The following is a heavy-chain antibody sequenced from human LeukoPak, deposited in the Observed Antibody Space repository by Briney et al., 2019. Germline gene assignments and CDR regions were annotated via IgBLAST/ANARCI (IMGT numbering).Heavy chain of an antibody. CDR2: IYHSGDT. D-gene: IGHD4-17*01. V-gene: IGHV4-38-2*02. CDR3: ARVPTVTFFDY. CDR1: GYSITSGYY. Sequence: SETLSLTCIVSGYSITSGYYWGWIRQPPGKGLEWIGSIYHSGDTYYNPSLKSRVTISVDTSKNQFSLKLSSVTAADTAVYYCARVPTVTFFDYWGQGTLVTVSS. J-gene: IGHJ4*02.